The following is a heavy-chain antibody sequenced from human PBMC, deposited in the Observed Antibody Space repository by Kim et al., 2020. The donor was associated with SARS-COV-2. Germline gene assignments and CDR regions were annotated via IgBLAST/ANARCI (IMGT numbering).Heavy chain of an antibody. CDR3: ARDRPHLLLWFGELLSPSGYYYYGMDV. V-gene: IGHV1-18*01. J-gene: IGHJ6*02. Sequence: ASVKVSCKASGYTFTSYGISWVRQAPGQGLEWMGWISAYNGNTNYAQKLQGRVTMTTDTSTSTAYMELRSLRSDDTAVYYCARDRPHLLLWFGELLSPSGYYYYGMDVWGQGTTVTVSS. D-gene: IGHD3-10*01. CDR1: GYTFTSYG. CDR2: ISAYNGNT.